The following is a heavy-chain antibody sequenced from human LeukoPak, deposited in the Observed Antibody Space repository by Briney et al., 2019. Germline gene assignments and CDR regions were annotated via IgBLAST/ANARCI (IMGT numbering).Heavy chain of an antibody. CDR2: FDPEDGET. CDR3: ATAPRDDSSGYYFYYFDY. D-gene: IGHD3-22*01. Sequence: ASVKVSCKVSGYTLTELSMHWVRQAPGKGLEWMGGFDPEDGETFYAQKFQGRVTMTEDTSTDTAYMELSSLRSEDTAVYYCATAPRDDSSGYYFYYFDYWGQGTLVTGPS. V-gene: IGHV1-24*01. J-gene: IGHJ4*02. CDR1: GYTLTELS.